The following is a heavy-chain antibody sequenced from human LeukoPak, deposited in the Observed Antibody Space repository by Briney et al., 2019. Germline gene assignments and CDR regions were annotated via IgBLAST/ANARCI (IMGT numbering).Heavy chain of an antibody. V-gene: IGHV4-59*01. Sequence: SETLTLTCAAYGGSFSGYYWSWIRQPPGKGLEWIGYIYNSGSAKYNASLKSRVTISVDTSKNQFSLKLSSVTAADTAVYYCARVTEPTTYCDFWSGSGRSHYGMDVWGQGTTVTVSS. D-gene: IGHD3-3*01. CDR1: GGSFSGYY. CDR2: IYNSGSA. J-gene: IGHJ6*02. CDR3: ARVTEPTTYCDFWSGSGRSHYGMDV.